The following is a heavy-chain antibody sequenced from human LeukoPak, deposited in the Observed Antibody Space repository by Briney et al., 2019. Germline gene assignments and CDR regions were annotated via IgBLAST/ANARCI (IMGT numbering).Heavy chain of an antibody. J-gene: IGHJ4*02. Sequence: ASVKVSCKASGDTFTSYFMHWVRQAPGQGLEWMGIINLSSGTATYTQKFQGRVTITADESTSTAYMELSSLRSEDTAVYYCARGRQQLVLVPFDYWGQGTLVTVSS. V-gene: IGHV1-46*01. CDR2: INLSSGTA. CDR1: GDTFTSYF. D-gene: IGHD6-13*01. CDR3: ARGRQQLVLVPFDY.